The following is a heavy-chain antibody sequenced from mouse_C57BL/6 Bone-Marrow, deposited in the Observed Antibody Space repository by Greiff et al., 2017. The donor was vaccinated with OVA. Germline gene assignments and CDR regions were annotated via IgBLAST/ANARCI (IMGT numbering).Heavy chain of an antibody. J-gene: IGHJ1*03. V-gene: IGHV1-72*01. Sequence: VQLQQPGAELVKPGASVKLSCKASGYTFTSYWMHWVKQRPGRGLEWIGRIDPNSGGTKYNEKFKSKATLTVDKPSSTAYMQLSSLTSDDSAVYYCALYDGYYVNWYFDVWGTGTTVTVSS. D-gene: IGHD2-3*01. CDR1: GYTFTSYW. CDR2: IDPNSGGT. CDR3: ALYDGYYVNWYFDV.